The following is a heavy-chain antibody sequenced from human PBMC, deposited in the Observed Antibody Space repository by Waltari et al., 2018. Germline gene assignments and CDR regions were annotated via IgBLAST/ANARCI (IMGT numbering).Heavy chain of an antibody. CDR2: ISRSGGGT. V-gene: IGHV3-23*01. Sequence: EVHLLDSGGGLVQPGESQKLSCAASGFTFSSYAMSWVRQAPGKGLEWVSSISRSGGGTYYADSVKGRFTIARDDSTNTLHLQMNSLRAEDTAVYYCVRGAGSSAFDYWGQGTLVTVSS. D-gene: IGHD2-15*01. CDR1: GFTFSSYA. CDR3: VRGAGSSAFDY. J-gene: IGHJ4*02.